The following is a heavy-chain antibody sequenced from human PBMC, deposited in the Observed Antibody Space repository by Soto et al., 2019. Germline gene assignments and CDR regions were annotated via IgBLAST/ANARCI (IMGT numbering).Heavy chain of an antibody. CDR3: ARALDFWSAYFDY. J-gene: IGHJ4*02. D-gene: IGHD3-3*01. CDR2: IYSGGST. V-gene: IGHV3-66*02. CDR1: GFTVSSNY. Sequence: GESLKISCAASGFTVSSNYMSWVRQASGKGLEWVSVIYSGGSTYYADSVKGRFTISRDNSKNTLYLQMNSLRTEDTAVYYCARALDFWSAYFDYWGQGSLVTVSS.